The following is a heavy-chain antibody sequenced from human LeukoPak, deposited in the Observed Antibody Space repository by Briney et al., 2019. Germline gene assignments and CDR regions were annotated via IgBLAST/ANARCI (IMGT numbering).Heavy chain of an antibody. CDR2: IYHSGST. Sequence: PSGTLSLTCAVSGGSISSSNWWSWVRQPPGKGLEWIGEIYHSGSTNYDPSLKSRVTISVDKSKNQFSLKLSSVTAADTAVYYCARGRYSYGPHYFDYWGQGTLVTVSS. D-gene: IGHD5-18*01. V-gene: IGHV4-4*02. CDR3: ARGRYSYGPHYFDY. J-gene: IGHJ4*02. CDR1: GGSISSSNW.